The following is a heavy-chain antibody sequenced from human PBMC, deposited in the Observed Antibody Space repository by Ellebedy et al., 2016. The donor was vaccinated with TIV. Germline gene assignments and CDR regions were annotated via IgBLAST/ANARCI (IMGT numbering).Heavy chain of an antibody. D-gene: IGHD2-8*01. Sequence: AASVKVSCKASGYTFTSYGIIWVRQAPGQGLEWMGWINAGKGNTKYSQKFQGRVTITRDTSASTAYMELSSLRSEDTAVYYCARGVYSMGNFDYWGQGTLVTVSS. CDR2: INAGKGNT. V-gene: IGHV1-3*01. CDR1: GYTFTSYG. J-gene: IGHJ4*02. CDR3: ARGVYSMGNFDY.